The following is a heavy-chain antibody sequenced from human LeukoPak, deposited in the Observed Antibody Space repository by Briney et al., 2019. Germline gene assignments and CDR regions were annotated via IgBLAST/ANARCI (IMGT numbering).Heavy chain of an antibody. V-gene: IGHV4-34*01. D-gene: IGHD5-24*01. CDR1: GGSFSGYY. CDR2: INHSGST. J-gene: IGHJ4*02. Sequence: SSETLSLTCGVYGGSFSGYYWTWIRQPPGKGLEWIGEINHSGSTNYNPSLKSRVTISVDTSKNQFSLKLSSVTAADTAVYYCARRKRPLKIFDYWGQGTLVTVSS. CDR3: ARRKRPLKIFDY.